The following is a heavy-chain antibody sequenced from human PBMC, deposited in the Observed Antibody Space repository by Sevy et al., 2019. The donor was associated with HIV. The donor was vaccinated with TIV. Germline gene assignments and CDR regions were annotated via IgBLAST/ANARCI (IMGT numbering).Heavy chain of an antibody. CDR3: ARDPTFSSDTRGYYPFDS. J-gene: IGHJ4*02. D-gene: IGHD3-22*01. V-gene: IGHV3-30*04. CDR1: GFIFSNYA. Sequence: GGSLRLSCAASGFIFSNYAFHWVRRAPGKGLEWVAVISYYGSNKHYDASVKGRFTISRDNSRNTLFLQMNSLGLDDTAVYYCARDPTFSSDTRGYYPFDSWGQGTLVTVSS. CDR2: ISYYGSNK.